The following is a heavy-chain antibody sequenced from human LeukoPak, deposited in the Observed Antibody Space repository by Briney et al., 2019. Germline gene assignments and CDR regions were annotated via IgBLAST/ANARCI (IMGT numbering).Heavy chain of an antibody. Sequence: SSETLSLTCTVSGGSISSYYWSWIRQPPGKGLEWIGYIYYSGSTNYSPSLKSRVTISVDTSKNQFSLKLSSVTAADTAVYYCARGHGIAADWFDPWGQGTLVTVSS. J-gene: IGHJ5*02. CDR1: GGSISSYY. CDR3: ARGHGIAADWFDP. CDR2: IYYSGST. D-gene: IGHD6-13*01. V-gene: IGHV4-59*01.